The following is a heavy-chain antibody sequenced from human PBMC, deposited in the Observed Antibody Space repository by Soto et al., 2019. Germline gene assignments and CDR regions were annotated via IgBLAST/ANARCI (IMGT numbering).Heavy chain of an antibody. CDR1: GFTFSSYW. D-gene: IGHD3-22*01. Sequence: GSLRLSCAASGFTFSSYWMSWVRQAPGKGLEWVANIKQDGSEKYYVNSVKGRFTISRDNAKNSLYLQMNSLRAEDTAVYYCARDTGYYDSSGYYFWFDPWGQGTLVTVSS. CDR3: ARDTGYYDSSGYYFWFDP. J-gene: IGHJ5*02. CDR2: IKQDGSEK. V-gene: IGHV3-7*01.